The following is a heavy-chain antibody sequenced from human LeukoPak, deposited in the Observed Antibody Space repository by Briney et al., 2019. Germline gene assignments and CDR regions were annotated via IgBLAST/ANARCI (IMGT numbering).Heavy chain of an antibody. D-gene: IGHD2-2*01. V-gene: IGHV1-2*02. CDR3: ARGGESYQQPSPWFDP. J-gene: IGHJ5*02. CDR1: GYTFTSYG. Sequence: GASVKVSCKASGYTFTSYGISWVRQAPGQGLEWMGWINPNSGGTNYAQKFQGRVTMTRDTSISTAYMELSRLRSDDTAVYYCARGGESYQQPSPWFDPWGQGTLVTVSS. CDR2: INPNSGGT.